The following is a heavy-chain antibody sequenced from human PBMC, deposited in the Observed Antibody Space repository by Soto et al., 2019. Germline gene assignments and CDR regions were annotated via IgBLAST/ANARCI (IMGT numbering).Heavy chain of an antibody. CDR3: TTALRFTDWFDP. Sequence: PGGSLRLSCAASGFTFSNAWMSWVRQAPGKGLEWVGRIKSKTDGGTTDYAAPVKGRFTISRDDSKNTLYLQMNSLKTEDTAVYYCTTALRFTDWFDPWGQGTLVTVSS. CDR2: IKSKTDGGTT. V-gene: IGHV3-15*01. CDR1: GFTFSNAW. J-gene: IGHJ5*02. D-gene: IGHD3-3*01.